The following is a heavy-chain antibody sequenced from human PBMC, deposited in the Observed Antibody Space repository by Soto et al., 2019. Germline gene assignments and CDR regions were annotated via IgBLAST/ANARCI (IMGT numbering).Heavy chain of an antibody. V-gene: IGHV3-30*03. CDR2: ISYDGNKS. J-gene: IGHJ4*02. CDR3: TTGIVAKTSHFDH. D-gene: IGHD5-12*01. Sequence: QVQLVESGGGEVQPGKSLRLSCAVSGISFSVYGMHWVRQAPGKGLEWVAMISYDGNKSSYGDSVKGRFTISRDNSKNLLYLHMTSLRTEDTAVYYCTTGIVAKTSHFDHWGQGTLVTVSS. CDR1: GISFSVYG.